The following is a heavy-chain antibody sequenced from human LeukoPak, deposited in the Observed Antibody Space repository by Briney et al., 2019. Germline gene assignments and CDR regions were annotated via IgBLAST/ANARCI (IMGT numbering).Heavy chain of an antibody. CDR2: IWYDGSSK. V-gene: IGHV3-33*01. CDR3: AREGTDYGDYKNWFDP. D-gene: IGHD4-17*01. J-gene: IGHJ5*02. CDR1: GFTFSSFA. Sequence: GGSLRLSCAASGFTFSSFAIHWVRRVPGKGLEWVAAIWYDGSSKRYVDSVKGRFIISRDNSKNTVYLQMNSLRVEDTAVYYCAREGTDYGDYKNWFDPWGQGTLVTVSS.